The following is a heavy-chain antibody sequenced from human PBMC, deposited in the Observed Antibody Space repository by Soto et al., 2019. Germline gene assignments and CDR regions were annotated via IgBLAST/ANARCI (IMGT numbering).Heavy chain of an antibody. CDR2: ISWHSGSI. Sequence: EVQLVESGGGLVQPGRSLRLSCAASGFTFDDYAMHWVRQAPGKGLEWVSGISWHSGSIGYADSVKGRFTLSRDNAKNSVYLQMNRLRAEDTALDACAKDAIKMVRGVISYYGMDVWGPGTTVTVSS. CDR3: AKDAIKMVRGVISYYGMDV. J-gene: IGHJ6*02. D-gene: IGHD3-10*01. CDR1: GFTFDDYA. V-gene: IGHV3-9*01.